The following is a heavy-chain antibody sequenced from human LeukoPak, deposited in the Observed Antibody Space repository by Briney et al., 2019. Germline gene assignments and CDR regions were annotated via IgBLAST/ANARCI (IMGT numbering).Heavy chain of an antibody. Sequence: GGSLRLSCEVSGFTITNTYMSCVRQGPGKGLEWVSVVDDGGGAHYADSVKGRFSISSDNSHNTLYLQMNSLRAEDTAVYYCVRDQNYWGQGTLVTVS. V-gene: IGHV3-66*01. CDR1: GFTITNTY. CDR2: VDDGGGA. J-gene: IGHJ4*02. CDR3: VRDQNY.